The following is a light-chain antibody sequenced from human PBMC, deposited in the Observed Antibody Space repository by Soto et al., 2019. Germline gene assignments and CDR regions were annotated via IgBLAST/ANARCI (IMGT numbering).Light chain of an antibody. CDR1: SSDVGGYNY. Sequence: QSALTQPASVSGSPGQSITISCTGTSSDVGGYNYVSWYQQHPGKDPKVMIFDVSRRPSGVSNRFSGSKSGNTASLTISGLQVEDEADYYCSSYTSSSTRVVFGGGTKLTVL. J-gene: IGLJ2*01. CDR2: DVS. V-gene: IGLV2-14*03. CDR3: SSYTSSSTRVV.